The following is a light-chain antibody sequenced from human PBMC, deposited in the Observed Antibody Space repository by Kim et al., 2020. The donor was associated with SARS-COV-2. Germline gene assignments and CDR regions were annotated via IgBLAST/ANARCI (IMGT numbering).Light chain of an antibody. CDR2: YDS. CDR3: QVWENTLRT. Sequence: APGKTARITCGGKNIGRKSIHWYQHKPGQAPVLVIYYDSDRPPGVSERFSASNSGNTATLAISSVEPGDEADYYCQVWENTLRTFGGGTKLTVL. V-gene: IGLV3-21*01. CDR1: NIGRKS. J-gene: IGLJ2*01.